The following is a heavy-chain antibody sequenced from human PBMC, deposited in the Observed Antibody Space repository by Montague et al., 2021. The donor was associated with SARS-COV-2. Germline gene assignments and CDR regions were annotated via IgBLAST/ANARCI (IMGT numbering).Heavy chain of an antibody. V-gene: IGHV4-59*03. J-gene: IGHJ4*02. CDR2: IYNNGST. Sequence: ETLSLTCTVSGGSIRSYYWSWIRQPPGKGLEWIGYIYNNGSTNYNPSLKSRVTMSVDTSKNQFSLRLSSVTAADTAVYYCARYGNYIEHWGQGTLVTVSS. CDR1: GGSIRSYY. D-gene: IGHD3-16*01. CDR3: ARYGNYIEH.